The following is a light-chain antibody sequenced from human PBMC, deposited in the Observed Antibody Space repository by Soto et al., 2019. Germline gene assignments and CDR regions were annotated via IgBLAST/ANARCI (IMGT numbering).Light chain of an antibody. Sequence: QAVVTQPPSASGTPGQRVTISCSGSSSNIGSNTVNWYQQLPGTAPKLLIYSNNQRPSGVPDRFSGSKSGTSASLAISGLQSEDEADYYCAAWDDSLLHVVFGGGTKLTVL. J-gene: IGLJ2*01. CDR2: SNN. CDR3: AAWDDSLLHVV. CDR1: SSNIGSNT. V-gene: IGLV1-44*01.